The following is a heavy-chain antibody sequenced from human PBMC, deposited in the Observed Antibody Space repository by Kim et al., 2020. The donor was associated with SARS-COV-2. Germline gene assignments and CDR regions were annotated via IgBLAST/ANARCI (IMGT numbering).Heavy chain of an antibody. V-gene: IGHV3-23*01. CDR3: AKDGSSWYYYYYGMDV. D-gene: IGHD6-13*01. J-gene: IGHJ6*02. Sequence: SVKGRFTISRDNSKNTLYLQMNSLRAEDTAVYYCAKDGSSWYYYYYGMDVWGQGTTVTVSS.